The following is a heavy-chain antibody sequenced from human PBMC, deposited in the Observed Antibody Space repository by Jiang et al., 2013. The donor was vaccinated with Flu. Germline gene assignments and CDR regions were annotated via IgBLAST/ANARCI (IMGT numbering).Heavy chain of an antibody. J-gene: IGHJ6*02. Sequence: GAEVKKPGESLKISCKGSWIQLYQLLGSAGSRQMPGKGLEWMGIIYPGDSDTRYSPSFQGQVTISADKSISTAYLQWSSLKASDTAMYYCARLPPRKTAMVMYYYYGMDVWGQGTTVTVSS. CDR1: WIQLYQLL. V-gene: IGHV5-51*01. CDR2: IYPGDSDT. CDR3: ARLPPRKTAMVMYYYYGMDV. D-gene: IGHD5-18*01.